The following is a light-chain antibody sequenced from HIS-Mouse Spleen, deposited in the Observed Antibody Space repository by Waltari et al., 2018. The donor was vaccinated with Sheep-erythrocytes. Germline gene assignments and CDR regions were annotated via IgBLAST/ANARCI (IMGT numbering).Light chain of an antibody. J-gene: IGLJ3*02. CDR3: QAWDSSTAWV. CDR1: KLGDKY. CDR2: QDS. Sequence: SYELTQPPSVSVSPGQTASITCSGDKLGDKYACWYQQKPGQSPVLVIYQDSKRPSGIPERFSGSNSGNTATLTISENQAMDEADYYCQAWDSSTAWVFGGGTKLTVL. V-gene: IGLV3-1*01.